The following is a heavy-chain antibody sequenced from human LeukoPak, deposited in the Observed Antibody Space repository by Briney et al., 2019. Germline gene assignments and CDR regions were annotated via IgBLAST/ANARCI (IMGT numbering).Heavy chain of an antibody. J-gene: IGHJ6*03. Sequence: PGGSLRLSCAAPGFAFSSFAMGWVRQSPGKGLEWLSTINGGGNTTFYSDSVKGRFTISRDNSKNTLYLHMDSLRPDDTATYYCTKELHVAVAVADYYYFYMGVWGRGTAVTVSS. CDR2: INGGGNTT. CDR3: TKELHVAVAVADYYYFYMGV. CDR1: GFAFSSFA. D-gene: IGHD6-19*01. V-gene: IGHV3-23*01.